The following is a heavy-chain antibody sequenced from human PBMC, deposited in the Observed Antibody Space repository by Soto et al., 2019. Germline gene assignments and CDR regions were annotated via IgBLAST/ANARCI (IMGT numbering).Heavy chain of an antibody. CDR3: ARVFDTYYFDS. Sequence: SCAASGFTFSSYGMHWVRQAPGKGLEWVAVIWSDGNNKYYADSVKGRFTISRDNSKKTLYLQMNSLRAEDTAVYYCARVFDTYYFDSWGQGNMVTVPQ. V-gene: IGHV3-33*01. CDR1: GFTFSSYG. J-gene: IGHJ4*02. CDR2: IWSDGNNK. D-gene: IGHD3-9*01.